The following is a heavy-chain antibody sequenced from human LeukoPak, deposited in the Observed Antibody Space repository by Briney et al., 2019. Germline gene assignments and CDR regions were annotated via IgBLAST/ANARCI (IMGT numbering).Heavy chain of an antibody. CDR2: INGDGSST. CDR3: ARSAADAFDY. J-gene: IGHJ4*02. V-gene: IGHV3-74*01. Sequence: GGSLRLSCAASGFTFSNYWMHCVRQAPGKGLVWVSRINGDGSSTNYADSVKGRFTISRDNAKNTLYLQMNSLRAEDTAVYYCARSAADAFDYWGQGTLVTVSS. CDR1: GFTFSNYW.